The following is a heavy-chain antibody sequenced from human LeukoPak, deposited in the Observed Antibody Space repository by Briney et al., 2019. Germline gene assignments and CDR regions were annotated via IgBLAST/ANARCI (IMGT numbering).Heavy chain of an antibody. Sequence: SETLSLTCTVSGGSFSSYYWSWIRQPPGKGLEWIGYIYYSGNTNYNPSLKSRVTISLDTSKNQFSLKLSSVTAADTAVYYCARSELLWFGGVNSGFDYWGQGTLVTVSS. CDR1: GGSFSSYY. J-gene: IGHJ4*02. V-gene: IGHV4-59*01. D-gene: IGHD3-10*01. CDR2: IYYSGNT. CDR3: ARSELLWFGGVNSGFDY.